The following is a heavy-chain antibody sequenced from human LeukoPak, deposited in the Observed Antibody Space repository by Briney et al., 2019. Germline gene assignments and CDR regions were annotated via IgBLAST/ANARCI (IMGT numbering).Heavy chain of an antibody. Sequence: QAGGSLRLSCEASGFTFSTYPMHWVRQAPDKGLEWVAMISHHGSTKYYADSVKGRFTISRDNSNNTVYLQMNNPRVEDTAIYYCARVHDTTGYYHYFDSWGQGTLVTVSS. CDR2: ISHHGSTK. V-gene: IGHV3-30*14. D-gene: IGHD3-9*01. CDR1: GFTFSTYP. J-gene: IGHJ4*02. CDR3: ARVHDTTGYYHYFDS.